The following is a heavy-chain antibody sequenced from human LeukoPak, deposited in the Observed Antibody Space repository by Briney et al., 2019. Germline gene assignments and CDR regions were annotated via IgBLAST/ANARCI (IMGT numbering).Heavy chain of an antibody. CDR3: ARADTSDILTGYSDY. J-gene: IGHJ4*02. CDR2: TSSSSSYI. CDR1: GFTFNSYS. Sequence: PGGSLRLSCTASGFTFNSYSMNWVRQAPGKGLEWVSSTSSSSSYIYYADSVKGRFTISRDNAKKSLYLQMNRLRAEDTAVYFRARADTSDILTGYSDYWGQGTLVTVSS. V-gene: IGHV3-21*01. D-gene: IGHD3-9*01.